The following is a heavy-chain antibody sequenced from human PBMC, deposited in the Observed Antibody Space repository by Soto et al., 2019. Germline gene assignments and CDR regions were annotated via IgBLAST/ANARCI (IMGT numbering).Heavy chain of an antibody. CDR1: GSSLNSPGQS. J-gene: IGHJ1*01. V-gene: IGHV4-30-2*06. Sequence: PSVTLSLTCTVSGSSLNSPGQSWGWVRQSQGKGREWIGYSYHSGSSYYNPSLQSRVTISVDRSKAPFYLTLTSVTPADTAVYFGARARYYDRCFESWGLGSPVTVGS. CDR3: ARARYYDRCFES. CDR2: SYHSGSS. D-gene: IGHD3-10*01.